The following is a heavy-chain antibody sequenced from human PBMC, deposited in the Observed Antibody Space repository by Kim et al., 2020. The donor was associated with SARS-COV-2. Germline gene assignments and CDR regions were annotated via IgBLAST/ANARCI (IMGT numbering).Heavy chain of an antibody. Sequence: YAGNPTYAQGFTGRFVFSLDTSVSTAYLQISSLKAEDTAVYYCAGRGSGNNGNYLNWGQGTLVTVSS. J-gene: IGHJ4*02. V-gene: IGHV7-4-1*02. CDR3: AGRGSGNNGNYLN. CDR2: YAGNP. D-gene: IGHD4-4*01.